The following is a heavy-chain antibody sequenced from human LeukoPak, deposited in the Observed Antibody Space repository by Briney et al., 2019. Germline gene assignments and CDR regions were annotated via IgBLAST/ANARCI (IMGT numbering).Heavy chain of an antibody. J-gene: IGHJ5*02. CDR1: GYTFTSYG. V-gene: IGHV1-18*04. CDR3: ARSGYYGSGSYHNWFDP. CDR2: ISAYNGNT. D-gene: IGHD3-10*01. Sequence: ASVKVSCKASGYTFTSYGISWVRQAPGQGLEWMGWISAYNGNTNYAQKLQGRVTMTTDTSTSTAYMELGSLRPDDTAVYYCARSGYYGSGSYHNWFDPWGQGTLVTVSS.